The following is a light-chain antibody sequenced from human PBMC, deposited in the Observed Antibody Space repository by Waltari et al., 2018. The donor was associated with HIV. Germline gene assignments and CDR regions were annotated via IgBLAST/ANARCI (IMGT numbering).Light chain of an antibody. CDR3: QQYYSSPLT. V-gene: IGKV4-1*01. CDR2: WAS. CDR1: QSAFFGSNNKNY. Sequence: IVMTQSPDSLTVSLGERVTINCKSSQSAFFGSNNKNYLAWYQQKPGQPPKLLFYWASTRESGVPDRFSVSGSGTDFTLAISSLRTEDVAVYYCQQYYSSPLTFGGGTKVEI. J-gene: IGKJ4*01.